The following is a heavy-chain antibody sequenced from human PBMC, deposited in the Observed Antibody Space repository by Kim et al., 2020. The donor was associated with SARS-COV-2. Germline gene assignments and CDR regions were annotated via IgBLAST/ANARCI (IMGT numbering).Heavy chain of an antibody. V-gene: IGHV3-9*01. D-gene: IGHD3-3*01. CDR2: ISWNSGSI. Sequence: GGSLRLSCAASGFTFDDYAMHWVRQAPGKGLEWVSGISWNSGSIGYADSVKGRFTISRDNAKNSLYLQMNSLRAEDTALYYCATDMERWSLRFLENHFD. CDR1: GFTFDDYA. J-gene: IGHJ4*01. CDR3: ATDMERWSLRFLENHFD.